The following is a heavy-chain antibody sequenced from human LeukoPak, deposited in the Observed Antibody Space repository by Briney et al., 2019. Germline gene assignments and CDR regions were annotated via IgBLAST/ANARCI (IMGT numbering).Heavy chain of an antibody. J-gene: IGHJ6*02. D-gene: IGHD1-26*01. CDR3: ARHSGKYWGGMDV. CDR1: GYTFTNFG. CDR2: ISTYDGNT. V-gene: IGHV1-18*01. Sequence: ASVKVSCKASGYTFTNFGINWVRQAPGQGLEWIEWISTYDGNTNYAQKLQGRVTMTTDTSTSTAHMELRSLRSDDTAVYYCARHSGKYWGGMDVWGQGTTVTVSS.